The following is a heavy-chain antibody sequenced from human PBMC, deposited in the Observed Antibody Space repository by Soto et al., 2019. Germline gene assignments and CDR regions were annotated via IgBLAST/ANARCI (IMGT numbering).Heavy chain of an antibody. CDR3: ARAFGGGYYDRRSWYSAY. Sequence: PGESLKISCKGSGYKFIDYWIGWVRQVPGKGLEWMGSIYPGDFDIKYGPSFQGQVTISADKSITTVYLQWSSLKASDTGIYYCARAFGGGYYDRRSWYSAYWGQGTQVTVSS. D-gene: IGHD3-16*01. CDR2: IYPGDFDI. CDR1: GYKFIDYW. J-gene: IGHJ4*02. V-gene: IGHV5-51*01.